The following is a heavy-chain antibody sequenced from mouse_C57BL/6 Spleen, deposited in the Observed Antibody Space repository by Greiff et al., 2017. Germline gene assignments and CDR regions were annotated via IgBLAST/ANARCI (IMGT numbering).Heavy chain of an antibody. D-gene: IGHD1-1*01. Sequence: VKLMESGPGLVAPSQSLSITCTVSGFSLTSYGVSWVRQPPGKGLEWLGVIWGDGSTNYHSALISRLSISKDNSKSQVFLKLNMLQTDDTATYYCAKTTTVVPYYAMDYWGQGTSVTVAS. CDR1: GFSLTSYG. CDR3: AKTTTVVPYYAMDY. CDR2: IWGDGST. V-gene: IGHV2-3*01. J-gene: IGHJ4*01.